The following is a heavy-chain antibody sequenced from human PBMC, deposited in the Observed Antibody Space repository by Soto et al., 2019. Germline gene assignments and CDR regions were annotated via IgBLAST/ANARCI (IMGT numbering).Heavy chain of an antibody. CDR3: ATQYLNYYDSSGLDY. J-gene: IGHJ4*02. D-gene: IGHD3-22*01. CDR1: GYTFTSYG. V-gene: IGHV1-18*01. Sequence: QVQLVQSGAEVKKPGASVKVSCKASGYTFTSYGISWVRQAPGQGLEWMGWISAYNGNTNYAQKRQGRVTMTTDTSKSTAYLELRSLRSDDTAVYYCATQYLNYYDSSGLDYWGQGTLVTVSS. CDR2: ISAYNGNT.